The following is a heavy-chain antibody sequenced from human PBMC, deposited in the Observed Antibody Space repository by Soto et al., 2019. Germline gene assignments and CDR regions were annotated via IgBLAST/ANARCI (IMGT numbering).Heavy chain of an antibody. CDR3: AKDPLTVTPYFDY. Sequence: EVQVLESGGGLVKPGGSLRLSCAASGFTFSNYAMSWVRQAPGKGLVWVSTISGSGDDTDYVDSVKGRFTISRDNSKNTLYLQMNSLRAEHTAVYYCAKDPLTVTPYFDYWGQGTLVTVSS. CDR2: ISGSGDDT. D-gene: IGHD4-17*01. CDR1: GFTFSNYA. V-gene: IGHV3-23*01. J-gene: IGHJ4*02.